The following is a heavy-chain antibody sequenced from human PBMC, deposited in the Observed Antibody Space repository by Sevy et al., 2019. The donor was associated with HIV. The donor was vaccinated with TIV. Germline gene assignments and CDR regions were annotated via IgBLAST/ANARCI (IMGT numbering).Heavy chain of an antibody. CDR3: ARHAAAGTRWFDP. CDR1: GYSISSGYY. J-gene: IGHJ5*02. D-gene: IGHD6-13*01. Sequence: SETLSLTCAVSGYSISSGYYWGWIRQPPGKGLEWIGSIYHSGSTYYNPSLKSRVTISVDTSKNQFSLKLSYVTAADTAVYYCARHAAAGTRWFDPWGQGTLVTVSS. CDR2: IYHSGST. V-gene: IGHV4-38-2*01.